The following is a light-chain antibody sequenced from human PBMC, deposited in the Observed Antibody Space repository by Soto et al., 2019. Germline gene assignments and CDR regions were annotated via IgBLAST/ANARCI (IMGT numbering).Light chain of an antibody. Sequence: DIQMTQSPSTLSASIGDRVTITCRASQSINKWLAWHQQKPGKAPKLLIYDASSLQGGVPPRFSGSGSGTEFTLTIRSLQPDDIATYYCQQYNSAPQTFGQRTRMGIK. CDR2: DAS. J-gene: IGKJ1*01. CDR1: QSINKW. V-gene: IGKV1-5*01. CDR3: QQYNSAPQT.